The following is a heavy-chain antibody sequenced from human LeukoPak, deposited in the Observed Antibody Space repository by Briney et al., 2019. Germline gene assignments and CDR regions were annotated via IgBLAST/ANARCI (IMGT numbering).Heavy chain of an antibody. Sequence: ASVKVSCKASRYTFTSYGISWVRQAPGQGLEWMGWISAYNGNTNYAQKLQGRVTMTTDTSTSTAYMELRSLRSDDTAVYYCAREQSGSNSWHYYYYSVTAVSSQGTTVTVSS. V-gene: IGHV1-18*01. J-gene: IGHJ6*02. CDR3: AREQSGSNSWHYYYYSVTAV. D-gene: IGHD2-2*01. CDR1: RYTFTSYG. CDR2: ISAYNGNT.